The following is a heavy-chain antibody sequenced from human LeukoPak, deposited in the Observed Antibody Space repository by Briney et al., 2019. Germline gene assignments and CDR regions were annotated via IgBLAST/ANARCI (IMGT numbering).Heavy chain of an antibody. CDR3: ARHMVLSPCDY. CDR1: GFRFDDYY. J-gene: IGHJ4*02. CDR2: ISASGGMM. V-gene: IGHV3-11*01. Sequence: PGGSLRLSCAASGFRFDDYYLSWIRQAPGKGLEGISFISASGGMMDHADSVKGRFTISRDNAKNFVYLEMNNLRAEDTAVYHCARHMVLSPCDYWGPGTLVTVSS. D-gene: IGHD4/OR15-4a*01.